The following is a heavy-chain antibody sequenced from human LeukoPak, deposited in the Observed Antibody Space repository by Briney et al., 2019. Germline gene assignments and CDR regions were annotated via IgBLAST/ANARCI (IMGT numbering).Heavy chain of an antibody. V-gene: IGHV1-69*13. CDR3: ARAAGASNGYYFNVGARYDAFDI. J-gene: IGHJ3*02. Sequence: SVKVSCKASGGTFSSYAISWVRQAPGQGLEWMGGIIPIFGTANYAQKFQGRVTITADESTSTAYMELSSLRSEDTAVYYCARAAGASNGYYFNVGARYDAFDIWGQGTMVTVSS. CDR2: IIPIFGTA. CDR1: GGTFSSYA. D-gene: IGHD3-22*01.